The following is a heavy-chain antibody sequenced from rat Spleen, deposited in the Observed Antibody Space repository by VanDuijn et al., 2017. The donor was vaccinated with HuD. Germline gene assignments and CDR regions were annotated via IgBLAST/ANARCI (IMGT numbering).Heavy chain of an antibody. J-gene: IGHJ2*01. CDR1: GFTFSNYG. D-gene: IGHD4-1*01. CDR2: ISHDGSGT. Sequence: EVQLVESGGGLVQPRRSLKLSCAASGFTFSNYGMAWVRQAPTKGLEWVATISHDGSGTDYRDSVKGRFTISRDNAKSTPYLKMDSLRSEDTATYYCARRGYNNYFFDYWGRGVMVTVSA. CDR3: ARRGYNNYFFDY. V-gene: IGHV5-29*01.